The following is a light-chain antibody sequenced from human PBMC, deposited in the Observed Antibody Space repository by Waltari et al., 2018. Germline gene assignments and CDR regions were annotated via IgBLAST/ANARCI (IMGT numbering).Light chain of an antibody. J-gene: IGLJ2*01. V-gene: IGLV2-14*03. CDR2: DVS. CDR1: SSDVGGYNS. CDR3: SSFTRATTLI. Sequence: QSALTQPASVSGSPGQSIAISCTGTSSDVGGYNSVSWYQQHPGKVPKLVIYDVSTRPSGVSSTCSGSNASNTASLTISGLQADDEADYYCSSFTRATTLIFGGGTKLTVL.